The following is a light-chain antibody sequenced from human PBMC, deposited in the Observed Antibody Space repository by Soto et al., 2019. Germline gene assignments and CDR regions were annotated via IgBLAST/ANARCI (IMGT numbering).Light chain of an antibody. V-gene: IGKV3-20*01. CDR1: QSVNSNY. Sequence: ETALTQSPGTVSLSPGERATLSCRTSQSVNSNYLAWYQQKPGQAPRLLIYGVFNRATGIPDKFSGSGFGTDFTLTISGLETEDSGVYYCQQYDGSPLTFGQGTKPEIK. CDR3: QQYDGSPLT. CDR2: GVF. J-gene: IGKJ2*01.